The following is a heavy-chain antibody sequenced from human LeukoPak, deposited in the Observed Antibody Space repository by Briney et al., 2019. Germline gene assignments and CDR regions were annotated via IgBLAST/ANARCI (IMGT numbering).Heavy chain of an antibody. CDR1: GFTFDDYG. D-gene: IGHD3-22*01. V-gene: IGHV3-20*04. Sequence: GGSLRLSCAASGFTFDDYGMSWVRQAPGKGVEWFSGINWNGGSTGYADSVKGRFTISRDNAKNSLYLQMNSRRAEDTALYYYARDQVDSSGYYRGFDYWGQRTLVTVSS. J-gene: IGHJ4*02. CDR2: INWNGGST. CDR3: ARDQVDSSGYYRGFDY.